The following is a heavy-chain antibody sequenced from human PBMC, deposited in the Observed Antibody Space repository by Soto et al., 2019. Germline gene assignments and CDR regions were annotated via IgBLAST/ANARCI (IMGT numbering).Heavy chain of an antibody. V-gene: IGHV3-23*01. CDR1: GFSFTSFV. CDR2: IDGCSATT. D-gene: IGHD2-15*01. J-gene: IGHJ4*02. CDR3: AEGGDFDY. Sequence: VQLLESGGGLAQPGGSLRLSCAASGFSFTSFVMSWVRQAPGKGPEWVSSIDGCSATTYYADSVKGRFTVSKDNSRATLYLQMSSLRAEDTATYYCAEGGDFDYWGRGALVTVSS.